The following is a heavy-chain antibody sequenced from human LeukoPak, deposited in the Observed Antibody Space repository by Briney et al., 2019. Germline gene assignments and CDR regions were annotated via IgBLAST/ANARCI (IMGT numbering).Heavy chain of an antibody. Sequence: SLRLSCAAYGFNLDDFVMHWVRQAPGKGLEWVSGISWNSGSIGYADSVKGRFTISRDNAKNSLYLQMNSLRAEDTALYYCAKGGSGGGYWGQGTLVTVSS. CDR1: GFNLDDFV. J-gene: IGHJ4*02. V-gene: IGHV3-9*01. D-gene: IGHD1-1*01. CDR2: ISWNSGSI. CDR3: AKGGSGGGY.